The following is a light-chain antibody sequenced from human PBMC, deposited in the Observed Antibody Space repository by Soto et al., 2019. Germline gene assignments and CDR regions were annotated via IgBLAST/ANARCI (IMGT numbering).Light chain of an antibody. CDR1: SSDVGGFNF. V-gene: IGLV2-14*01. CDR2: DVS. J-gene: IGLJ1*01. Sequence: QSALTQPASVSGSPGQSITISCTGTSSDVGGFNFVSWYQQHPGKAPQLTIYDVSNRPSGVSNRFSGSKSGNTASLTISGLQAEDEADYYCSSYRSSSTLGVFGTGTKVT. CDR3: SSYRSSSTLGV.